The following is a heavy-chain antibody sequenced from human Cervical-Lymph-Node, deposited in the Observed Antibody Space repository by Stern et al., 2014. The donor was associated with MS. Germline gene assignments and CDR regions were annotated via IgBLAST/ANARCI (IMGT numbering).Heavy chain of an antibody. CDR2: INTRDGDT. D-gene: IGHD1-1*01. CDR3: ARQRTTGHMDFDY. V-gene: IGHV1-46*01. J-gene: IGHJ4*02. Sequence: QVQLGQSGAEVKKPGASVNVSCATSGYTFTTYYVHWVRQAPGQGLEWMGIINTRDGDTSHTRRFQDRVSMTRDTSASTVYLKLSSLKSEDTAVYYCARQRTTGHMDFDYWGQGTLVTVSS. CDR1: GYTFTTYY.